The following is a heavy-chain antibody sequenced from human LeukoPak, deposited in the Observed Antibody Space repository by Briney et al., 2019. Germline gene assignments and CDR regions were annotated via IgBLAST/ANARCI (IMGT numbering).Heavy chain of an antibody. CDR2: IYHSGIT. Sequence: SETLSLTCTVSGYSISSGYYWGWIRQPPGEGLEWIGSIYHSGITYYNPSLKSRVTISVDTSKNQFSLKLSFVTAADTAVYYCARDPASVVVVPARFDPWGQGTLVSVSS. D-gene: IGHD2-2*01. J-gene: IGHJ5*02. V-gene: IGHV4-38-2*02. CDR3: ARDPASVVVVPARFDP. CDR1: GYSISSGYY.